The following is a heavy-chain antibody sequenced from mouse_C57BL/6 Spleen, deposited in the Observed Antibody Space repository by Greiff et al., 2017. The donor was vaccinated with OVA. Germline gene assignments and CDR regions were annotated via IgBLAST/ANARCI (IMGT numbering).Heavy chain of an antibody. J-gene: IGHJ4*01. V-gene: IGHV1-81*01. Sequence: VKLMESGAELARPGASVKLSCKASGYTFTSYGISWVKQRTGQGLEWIGEIYPRSGNTYYNEKFKGKATLTADKSSSTAYMELRSLTSEDSAVYFCAREHYYGSSYYYAMDYWGQGTSVTVSS. CDR3: AREHYYGSSYYYAMDY. D-gene: IGHD1-1*01. CDR1: GYTFTSYG. CDR2: IYPRSGNT.